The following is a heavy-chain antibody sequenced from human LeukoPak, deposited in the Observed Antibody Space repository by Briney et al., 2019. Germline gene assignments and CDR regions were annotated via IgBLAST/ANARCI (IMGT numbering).Heavy chain of an antibody. D-gene: IGHD2-2*01. CDR2: IYTSGST. CDR1: GGSISSGTYY. J-gene: IGHJ6*03. CDR3: AARGYIVVVPATKGGGPDNSYYFMDV. V-gene: IGHV4-61*02. Sequence: SETLSLTCTVSGGSISSGTYYWSWIRQPAGKGLEWIGRIYTSGSTNYNPSLKSRVTISVDTSKNQFSLKLSSVTAADTAVYYCAARGYIVVVPATKGGGPDNSYYFMDVWGKRTTVTISS.